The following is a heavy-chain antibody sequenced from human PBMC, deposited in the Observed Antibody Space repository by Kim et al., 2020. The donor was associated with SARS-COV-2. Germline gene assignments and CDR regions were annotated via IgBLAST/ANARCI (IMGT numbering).Heavy chain of an antibody. CDR1: GYSFTTYW. J-gene: IGHJ6*02. Sequence: GESLKISCKASGYSFTTYWIAWVRQMPGKGLEWMGRIDPDDSHTNYSPSFQGHVTLSTDKSISTAYVQWSSLRASDTAIYYCARQGRSNWSYGHYFGMDVWGQGTTVTVSS. CDR3: ARQGRSNWSYGHYFGMDV. D-gene: IGHD6-13*01. V-gene: IGHV5-10-1*01. CDR2: IDPDDSHT.